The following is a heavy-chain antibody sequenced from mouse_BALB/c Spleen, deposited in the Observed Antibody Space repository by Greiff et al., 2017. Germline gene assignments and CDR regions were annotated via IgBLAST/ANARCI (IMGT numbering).Heavy chain of an antibody. D-gene: IGHD2-1*01. J-gene: IGHJ3*01. CDR1: GFSLTSYG. CDR3: AKDNGNYGVWFAY. Sequence: QVQLQQSGPSLVQPSQSLSITCTVSGFSLTSYGVHWVRQSPGKGLEWLGVIWRGGSTDYNAAFMSRLSITKDNSKSQVFFKMNSLQADDTAIYYCAKDNGNYGVWFAYWGQGTLVTVSA. CDR2: IWRGGST. V-gene: IGHV2-5-1*01.